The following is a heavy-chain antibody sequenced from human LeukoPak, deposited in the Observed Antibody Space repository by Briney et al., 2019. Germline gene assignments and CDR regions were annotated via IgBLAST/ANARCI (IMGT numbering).Heavy chain of an antibody. J-gene: IGHJ6*02. CDR2: INHSGST. CDR3: ARVVRDTYGMDV. D-gene: IGHD2-2*01. CDR1: GGSFSGYY. Sequence: SETLSLTCAVYGGSFSGYYWSWIRQPPGKGLEWIGEINHSGSTNYNPSLKSRVTISVDTSKNQFSLKLSSVTAADTAVYYCARVVRDTYGMDVWGQGTTVTVSS. V-gene: IGHV4-34*01.